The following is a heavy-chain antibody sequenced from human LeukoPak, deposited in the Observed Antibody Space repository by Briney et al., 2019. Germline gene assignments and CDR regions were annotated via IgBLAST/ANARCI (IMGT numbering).Heavy chain of an antibody. V-gene: IGHV3-23*01. Sequence: PGGSLRLSCAASGFTFSDYYMSWFRQAPGKGLEWVSAISGSGGSTYYADSVKGRFTISRDNSKNTLYLQMNSLRAEDTAVYYCAKDPLATVVTYYFDYWGQGTLVTVSS. CDR3: AKDPLATVVTYYFDY. D-gene: IGHD4-23*01. CDR1: GFTFSDYY. CDR2: ISGSGGST. J-gene: IGHJ4*02.